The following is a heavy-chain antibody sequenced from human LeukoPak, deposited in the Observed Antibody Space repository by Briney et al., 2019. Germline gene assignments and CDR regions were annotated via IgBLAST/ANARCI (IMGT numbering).Heavy chain of an antibody. Sequence: SETLSLTCGVYDGSLSDYHWSWIRQPPRKGLEWIGEINHSGSTNYNPSLKSRVIILLDTSKNQFSLNLSSVTAADTAVYYCARRPRGIIIKSWFDSWGQGTLVTVSA. CDR2: INHSGST. J-gene: IGHJ5*01. CDR1: DGSLSDYH. V-gene: IGHV4-34*01. CDR3: ARRPRGIIIKSWFDS. D-gene: IGHD3-10*01.